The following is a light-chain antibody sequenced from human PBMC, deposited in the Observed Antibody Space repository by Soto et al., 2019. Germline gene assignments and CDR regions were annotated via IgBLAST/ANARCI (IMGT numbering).Light chain of an antibody. CDR1: QSISSY. CDR3: QQSYST. V-gene: IGKV1-39*01. CDR2: AAS. Sequence: DLQMTQSPSSLSASVGDRVTITCRASQSISSYLNWYQQKPGKAPKLLIYAASSLQSGVPSRFSGSGSGTDFTLTISSLQPEDFATYYCQQSYSTFGQGTKVDIK. J-gene: IGKJ1*01.